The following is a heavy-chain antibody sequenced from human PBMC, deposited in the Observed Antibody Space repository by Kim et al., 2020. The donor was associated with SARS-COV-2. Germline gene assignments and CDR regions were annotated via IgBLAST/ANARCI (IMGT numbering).Heavy chain of an antibody. Sequence: SVKGRCTISRDNSKNTLYLQMSSLRAEDTAVYYCVKDLSPGVVHYWYFDLWGRGTLVTVSS. CDR3: VKDLSPGVVHYWYFDL. J-gene: IGHJ2*01. D-gene: IGHD2-15*01. V-gene: IGHV3-64D*09.